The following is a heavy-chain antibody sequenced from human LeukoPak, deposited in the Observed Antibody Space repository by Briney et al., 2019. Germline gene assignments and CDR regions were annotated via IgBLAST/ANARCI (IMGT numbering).Heavy chain of an antibody. J-gene: IGHJ4*02. CDR1: GGSFSGYY. V-gene: IGHV4-34*01. Sequence: PSETLSLTCAVYGGSFSGYYWSWIRQPPGKGLEWIGEINHSGSTNYNPSLKSRVTISVDTSKNQFSLKLSSVTAADTAVYYCVRDQSEFDSWGQGTVVTVSS. CDR2: INHSGST. CDR3: VRDQSEFDS.